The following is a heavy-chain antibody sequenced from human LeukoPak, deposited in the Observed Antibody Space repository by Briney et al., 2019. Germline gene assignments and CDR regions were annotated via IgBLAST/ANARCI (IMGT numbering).Heavy chain of an antibody. CDR2: ISNTGGST. V-gene: IGHV3-23*01. D-gene: IGHD2-15*01. CDR3: AKYSSVSLNCFSDH. CDR1: GFTFKNYA. J-gene: IGHJ4*02. Sequence: GGSLRLSCVASGFTFKNYAMKWVRQAPGKGLEWVSGISNTGGSTYYTDSVKGRFTISRDIPKNTLYLRMKSLRVDDTALYYYAKYSSVSLNCFSDHWGQGMLVTVSS.